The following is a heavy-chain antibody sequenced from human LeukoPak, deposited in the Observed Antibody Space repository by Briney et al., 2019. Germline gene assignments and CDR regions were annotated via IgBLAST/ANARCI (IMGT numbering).Heavy chain of an antibody. CDR1: GYTITGYY. CDR2: INPNNGGT. Sequence: ASVKVSCKAFGYTITGYYIHWVRQAPGQGLEWMGWINPNNGGTNSAQKFQGRVTMTRDTSIGTAYMELNRLTYDDTAVYYCGRDRHWNQGNFDYWGQGTLDTVSS. D-gene: IGHD1-1*01. J-gene: IGHJ4*02. CDR3: GRDRHWNQGNFDY. V-gene: IGHV1-2*02.